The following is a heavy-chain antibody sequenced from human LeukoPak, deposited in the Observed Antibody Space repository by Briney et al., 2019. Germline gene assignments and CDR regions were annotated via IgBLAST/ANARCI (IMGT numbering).Heavy chain of an antibody. CDR2: ISGSGGST. J-gene: IGHJ4*02. CDR1: GFTFSSYA. CDR3: AKDRDYYDSSGYGVGY. V-gene: IGHV3-23*01. D-gene: IGHD3-22*01. Sequence: GGSLRLSCAASGFTFSSYAMSWVRQAPGKGLEWVSAISGSGGSTYYADSVKGRFTISRDNPKNTLYLQMNSLRAEDTAVYYCAKDRDYYDSSGYGVGYWGQGTLVTVSS.